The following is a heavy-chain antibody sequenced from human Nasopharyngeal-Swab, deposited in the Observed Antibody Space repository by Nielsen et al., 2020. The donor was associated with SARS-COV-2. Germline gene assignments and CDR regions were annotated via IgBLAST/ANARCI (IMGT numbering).Heavy chain of an antibody. D-gene: IGHD6-13*01. CDR2: IKSDGSST. V-gene: IGHV3-74*01. Sequence: GGSLRLSCVSSGFIFSGYWMHWVRQAPGKGLVWVSRIKSDGSSTSYADSVKGRFTISRDNAKNTLFLQMNSLRAEDTAVYYCARESIAAAGPGMDVWGQGTTVTVSS. CDR3: ARESIAAAGPGMDV. J-gene: IGHJ6*02. CDR1: GFIFSGYW.